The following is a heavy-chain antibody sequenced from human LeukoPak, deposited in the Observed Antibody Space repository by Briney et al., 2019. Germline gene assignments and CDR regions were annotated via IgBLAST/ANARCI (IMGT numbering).Heavy chain of an antibody. CDR1: GFTFSSYA. Sequence: GGSLRLSCATSGFTFSSYAMSWVRQAPGKGLEWVSAISGSGDSTYYGDSVKGRFTISRDNSKNTLYLQMNSLRAEDTAVYYCAREIKWELLVGAFDIWGQGTMVTVSS. CDR3: AREIKWELLVGAFDI. CDR2: ISGSGDST. V-gene: IGHV3-23*01. D-gene: IGHD1-26*01. J-gene: IGHJ3*02.